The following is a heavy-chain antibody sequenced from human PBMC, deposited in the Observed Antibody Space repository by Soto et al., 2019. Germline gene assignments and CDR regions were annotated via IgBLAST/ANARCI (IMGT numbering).Heavy chain of an antibody. CDR3: ARGGYSSSWFDAFDI. D-gene: IGHD6-13*01. CDR1: GYTFTGYY. J-gene: IGHJ3*02. CDR2: INPNSGGT. Sequence: ASVKVSCKASGYTFTGYYMHWVRQAPGQGLEWMGWINPNSGGTNYAQKFQGWVTMTRDTSISTAYMELSRLRSDDTAVYYCARGGYSSSWFDAFDIWGQGTMATVSS. V-gene: IGHV1-2*04.